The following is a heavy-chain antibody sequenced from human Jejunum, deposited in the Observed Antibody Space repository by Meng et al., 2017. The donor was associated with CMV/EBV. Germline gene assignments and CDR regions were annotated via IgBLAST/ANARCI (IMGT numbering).Heavy chain of an antibody. Sequence: SCKASGDSVSDYWIGWVRQKPGKGLEWVGIIYPRDSNMRYSPSVEGHVTVSADKSNTTVYLHWSSLTASDSAMYYCARHGGSSAGDYWGQGTLVTVSS. D-gene: IGHD6-6*01. V-gene: IGHV5-51*01. CDR2: IYPRDSNM. CDR1: GDSVSDYW. J-gene: IGHJ4*01. CDR3: ARHGGSSAGDY.